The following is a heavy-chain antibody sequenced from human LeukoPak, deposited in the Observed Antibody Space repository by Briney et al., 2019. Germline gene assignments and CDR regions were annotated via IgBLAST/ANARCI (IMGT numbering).Heavy chain of an antibody. CDR2: IIPIFGTA. J-gene: IGHJ6*03. V-gene: IGHV1-69*05. D-gene: IGHD1-26*01. CDR1: GGTFSSYA. CDR3: ARGVGRAYYYYYMDV. Sequence: GASVKVSCKASGGTFSSYAISWVRQAPGQGLEWMGGIIPIFGTANYAQKFQGRVTITRNTSISTAYMELSSLRSEDTAVYYCARGVGRAYYYYYMDVWGKGTTVTVSS.